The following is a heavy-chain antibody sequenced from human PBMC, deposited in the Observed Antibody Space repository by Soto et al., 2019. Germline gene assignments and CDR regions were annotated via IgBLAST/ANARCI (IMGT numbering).Heavy chain of an antibody. D-gene: IGHD6-19*01. V-gene: IGHV3-53*01. CDR2: IYSGRNT. J-gene: IGHJ2*01. Sequence: QAPGKGLEWVSVIYSGRNTYYADSVRGRCTISNYNSKNTQYLQMNTLRDEDTAVYCCGRAPGYCSGWY. CDR3: GRAPGYCSGWY.